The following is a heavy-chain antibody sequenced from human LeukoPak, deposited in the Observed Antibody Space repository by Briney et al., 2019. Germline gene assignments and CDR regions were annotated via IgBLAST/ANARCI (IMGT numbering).Heavy chain of an antibody. D-gene: IGHD2-15*01. CDR2: IYYSGST. CDR1: GGSISSSSYY. Sequence: PSETLSLTCTVSGGSISSSSYYGGSIRQPPGKGLEWIGSIYYSGSTYYNPSLKSRVTISVDTSKNQFSLKLSSVTAADTAVYYCASGGLRGDFYFDYWGQGTLVTVSS. J-gene: IGHJ4*02. CDR3: ASGGLRGDFYFDY. V-gene: IGHV4-39*01.